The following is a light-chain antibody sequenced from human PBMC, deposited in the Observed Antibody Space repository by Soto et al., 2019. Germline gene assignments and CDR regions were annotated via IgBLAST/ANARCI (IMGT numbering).Light chain of an antibody. CDR3: ATWDDSLNGLV. V-gene: IGLV2-8*01. Sequence: QSALTQPPSASGSPGQSVAISCTGTSSDVGGYNYVSWYQQHPGKAPKLMIYEVNKRPSGVPDRFSGSKSGNTASLTVSGLQAEDEADYYCATWDDSLNGLVFGTGTKLTVL. J-gene: IGLJ1*01. CDR2: EVN. CDR1: SSDVGGYNY.